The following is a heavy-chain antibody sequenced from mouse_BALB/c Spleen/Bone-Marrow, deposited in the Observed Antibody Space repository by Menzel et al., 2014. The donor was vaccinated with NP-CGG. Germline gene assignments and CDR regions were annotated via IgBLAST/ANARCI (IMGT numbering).Heavy chain of an antibody. Sequence: VKLMESGAELVRPGTSVKMSCKAAGYTFTNYWIGWVRQRPGHGLEWIGDIYPGGGYTNYNEKFKGKATLIADTSSITAYMQLGSLTSEDSTIYYCARGHYFDYWGQGTTLTVSS. CDR1: GYTFTNYW. J-gene: IGHJ2*01. D-gene: IGHD3-3*01. CDR2: IYPGGGYT. CDR3: ARGHYFDY. V-gene: IGHV1-63*02.